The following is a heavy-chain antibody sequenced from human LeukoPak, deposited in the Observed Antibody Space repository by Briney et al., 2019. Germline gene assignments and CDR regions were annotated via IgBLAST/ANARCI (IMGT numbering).Heavy chain of an antibody. CDR3: VKDSSGYNWFDP. V-gene: IGHV3-64D*09. CDR1: GFTFSTYA. J-gene: IGHJ5*02. D-gene: IGHD6-19*01. Sequence: GGSLRLSCSASGFTFSTYAMHWVRQAPGKGLEYVSAISSNGGRTYYADSVKGRFTISRDNSKNTLYLQMSSLRAEDTAAYFCVKDSSGYNWFDPWGQGTLVTVSS. CDR2: ISSNGGRT.